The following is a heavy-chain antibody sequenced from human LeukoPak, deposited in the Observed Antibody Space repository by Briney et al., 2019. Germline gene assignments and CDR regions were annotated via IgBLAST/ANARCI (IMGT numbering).Heavy chain of an antibody. V-gene: IGHV3-21*01. CDR2: ISSSSSYM. Sequence: PGGSLRLSCAASGFTFSSYSMNWVRQAPGKGLEWVSSISSSSSYMYYADSVKGRSTISRDNAKNSLYLQMNSLRAEDTAVYYCARDLASSGWSPGYWGQGTLVTVSS. CDR1: GFTFSSYS. CDR3: ARDLASSGWSPGY. D-gene: IGHD6-19*01. J-gene: IGHJ4*02.